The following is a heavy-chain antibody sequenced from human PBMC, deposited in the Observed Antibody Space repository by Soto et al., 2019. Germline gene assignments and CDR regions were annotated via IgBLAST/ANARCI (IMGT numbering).Heavy chain of an antibody. J-gene: IGHJ4*02. CDR3: ARDRRLLWFGELLSHSLDY. V-gene: IGHV1-18*01. D-gene: IGHD3-10*01. CDR2: ISAYNGNT. Sequence: GASVKVSCKASGYTFTSYGISWVRQAPGQGLEWMGWISAYNGNTNYAQKLQGRVTMTTDTSTSTAYMELRSLRSDDTAVYYCARDRRLLWFGELLSHSLDYWGQGTLVTVSS. CDR1: GYTFTSYG.